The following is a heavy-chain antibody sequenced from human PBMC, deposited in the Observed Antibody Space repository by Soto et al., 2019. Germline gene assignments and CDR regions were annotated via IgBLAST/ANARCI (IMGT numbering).Heavy chain of an antibody. J-gene: IGHJ2*01. V-gene: IGHV3-30-3*01. CDR1: GFTFSSYA. Sequence: GGSLRLSCAASGFTFSSYAMRWVRQATGKGLEWVAVISYDGSNKYYADSVKGRFTISRDNSRNTLYLQMSSLRAEDTAVYYCAKNYGPGIAVAGTDWYFDLWGRGTLVTVSS. CDR2: ISYDGSNK. D-gene: IGHD6-19*01. CDR3: AKNYGPGIAVAGTDWYFDL.